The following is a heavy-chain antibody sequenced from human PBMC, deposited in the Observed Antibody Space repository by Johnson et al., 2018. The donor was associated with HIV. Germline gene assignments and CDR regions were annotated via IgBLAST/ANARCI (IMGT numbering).Heavy chain of an antibody. CDR2: ISSSGTTK. D-gene: IGHD5-18*01. CDR3: TRESTPWGADYVGYGLDV. CDR1: GFTFSRYA. Sequence: VRLVESGGGVVQPGRSLRLSCAASGFTFSRYAMNWVRQPPGKGLEWVAHISSSGTTKYYADSVKGRFTISRDNTKKSLYLEMNSLRVDDTAIYYCTRESTPWGADYVGYGLDVWGQGTMVAVSS. J-gene: IGHJ3*01. V-gene: IGHV3-48*03.